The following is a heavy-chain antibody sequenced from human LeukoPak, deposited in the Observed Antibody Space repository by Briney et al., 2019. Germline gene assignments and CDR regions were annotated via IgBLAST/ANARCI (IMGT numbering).Heavy chain of an antibody. J-gene: IGHJ4*02. CDR3: ARDDSGPDY. D-gene: IGHD1-26*01. CDR1: GFTFSSHW. CDR2: IKQDGSEK. V-gene: IGHV3-7*03. Sequence: PGGSLRLSCATSGFTFSSHWMSWVRQAPGKGLEWVANIKQDGSEKYYVDSVKGRFTICRDNAKNSLYLQMNSLRAEDTAVYYCARDDSGPDYWGQGTLVTVSS.